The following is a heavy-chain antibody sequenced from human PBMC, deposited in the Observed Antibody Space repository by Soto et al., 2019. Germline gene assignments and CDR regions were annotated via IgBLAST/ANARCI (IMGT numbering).Heavy chain of an antibody. Sequence: SVKVSCKASGGTFGNSAISWVRQAPGQGLEWMGGIIPSFATGNSAPEFQGRLTITADKSTTTAYMELSSLRSEDTAVYYCARSYYGSGSYWFYGMDVWGQGTTVTVSS. V-gene: IGHV1-69*06. CDR1: GGTFGNSA. J-gene: IGHJ6*02. CDR3: ARSYYGSGSYWFYGMDV. D-gene: IGHD3-10*01. CDR2: IIPSFATG.